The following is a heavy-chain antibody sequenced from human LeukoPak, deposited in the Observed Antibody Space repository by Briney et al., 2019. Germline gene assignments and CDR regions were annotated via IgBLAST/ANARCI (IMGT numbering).Heavy chain of an antibody. D-gene: IGHD6-6*01. CDR3: ARAHLSSSSTDYMDV. Sequence: GGSLRLSCAASGFTFSSYAMHWVRQAPGKGLEWVAVISYDGSNKYYADSVKGRFTISRDNSKNTLSLQMNSLRPEDTAVYYCARAHLSSSSTDYMDVWGKGTTVTVSS. V-gene: IGHV3-30*04. CDR1: GFTFSSYA. CDR2: ISYDGSNK. J-gene: IGHJ6*03.